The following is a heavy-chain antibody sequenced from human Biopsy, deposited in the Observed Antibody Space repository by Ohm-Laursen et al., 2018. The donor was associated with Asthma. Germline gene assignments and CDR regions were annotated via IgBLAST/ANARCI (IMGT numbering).Heavy chain of an antibody. CDR1: PGSFSGFF. Sequence: SDTLSLTCDVYPGSFSGFFWTWIRQSPGKGLEWIGETNERGVTNNNPSLKSRVIISIDTYWNRVSLKLTSVTAADTAVYSCARGPELDVWGQGTTVTVS. CDR2: TNERGVT. CDR3: ARGPELDV. J-gene: IGHJ6*02. V-gene: IGHV4-34*01.